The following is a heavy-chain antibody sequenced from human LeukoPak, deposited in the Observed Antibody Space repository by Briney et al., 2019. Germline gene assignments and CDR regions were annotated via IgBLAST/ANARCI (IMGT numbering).Heavy chain of an antibody. CDR3: ARGVRGCSGGSCYFGFNYYYYMDV. Sequence: ASVKVSCKASGYTFTSYDINWVRQTTGQGLEWMGWMNPNSGNTGYAQKFQGRVTMTRNTSISTAYMELSSLRSEDTAVYYCARGVRGCSGGSCYFGFNYYYYMDVWGKGTTVTVSS. CDR2: MNPNSGNT. J-gene: IGHJ6*03. V-gene: IGHV1-8*01. D-gene: IGHD2-15*01. CDR1: GYTFTSYD.